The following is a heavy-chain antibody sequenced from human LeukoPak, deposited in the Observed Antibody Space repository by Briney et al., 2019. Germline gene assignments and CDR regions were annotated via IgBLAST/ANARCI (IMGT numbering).Heavy chain of an antibody. CDR3: AKDGPQLDY. Sequence: GGSLRLSCAASGFTFSSYGMHWVRQAPGKGLEWVAVISYDGSNKYYADSAKGRFTISRDNSKNTLYLQMNSLRAEDTAVYYCAKDGPQLDYWGQGTLVTVSS. CDR2: ISYDGSNK. CDR1: GFTFSSYG. V-gene: IGHV3-30*18. J-gene: IGHJ4*02.